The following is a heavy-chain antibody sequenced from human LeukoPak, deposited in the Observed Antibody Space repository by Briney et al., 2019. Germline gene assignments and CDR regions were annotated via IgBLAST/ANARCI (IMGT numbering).Heavy chain of an antibody. D-gene: IGHD3-3*01. V-gene: IGHV3-23*01. J-gene: IGHJ3*02. CDR3: ANTGRITIFGVVITPHAFDI. CDR2: ISGSGGST. CDR1: GFTFSSYA. Sequence: GGSLRLSCAASGFTFSSYAMSWVRQAPGEGLEWVSAISGSGGSTYYADSVKGRFTISRDNSKNTLYLQMNSLRADDTAVYYCANTGRITIFGVVITPHAFDIWGQGTMVTVSS.